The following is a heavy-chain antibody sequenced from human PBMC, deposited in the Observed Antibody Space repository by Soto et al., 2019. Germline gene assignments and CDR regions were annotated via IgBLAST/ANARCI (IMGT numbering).Heavy chain of an antibody. CDR1: GFSFIDYS. Sequence: GASVKVSCKASGFSFIDYSILWVRQAPGQSLEWLGWINAGNGNTKYSHKFQDRVTITSDTSATTTYMELRSLRSEDTAVFYCARSAKKTWIPDFCGPGTLVTVS. CDR3: ARSAKKTWIPDF. V-gene: IGHV1-3*01. J-gene: IGHJ4*02. CDR2: INAGNGNT. D-gene: IGHD5-18*01.